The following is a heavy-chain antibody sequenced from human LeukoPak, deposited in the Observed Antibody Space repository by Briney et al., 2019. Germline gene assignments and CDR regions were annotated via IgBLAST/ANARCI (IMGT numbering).Heavy chain of an antibody. J-gene: IGHJ5*02. D-gene: IGHD6-19*01. CDR3: ASPAVAGAFDP. CDR2: ISAYNGNT. Sequence: AAVTVSCKASRYTFTSYGISWVRQAPRQGLEGMGWISAYNGNTNYAQKFQGRVTMTRNTSISTAYMELSSLSSEDTAVYYCASPAVAGAFDPWGQGALVTVSS. CDR1: RYTFTSYG. V-gene: IGHV1-18*01.